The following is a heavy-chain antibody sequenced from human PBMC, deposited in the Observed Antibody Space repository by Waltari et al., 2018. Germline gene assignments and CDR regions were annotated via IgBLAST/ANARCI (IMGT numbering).Heavy chain of an antibody. J-gene: IGHJ5*02. D-gene: IGHD5-18*01. V-gene: IGHV1-69*12. CDR1: GGTFSSYA. CDR3: ARDRGNTAINWFDP. Sequence: QVQLVQSGAEVKKPGSSVKVSCKASGGTFSSYAISWVRQAPGQGLECMVGSIPICGTANDAQKCQGRGTITADESTSTAYMGLSSLRSEGTAVYYCARDRGNTAINWFDPWGQGTLVTVSS. CDR2: SIPICGTA.